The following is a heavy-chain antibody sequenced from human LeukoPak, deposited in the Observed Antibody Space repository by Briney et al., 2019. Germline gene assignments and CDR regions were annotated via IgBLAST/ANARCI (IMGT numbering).Heavy chain of an antibody. CDR3: ARKYGSSSRHCSGGSCYEDYYYYMDV. J-gene: IGHJ6*03. CDR1: GGSFSGYY. V-gene: IGHV4-34*01. D-gene: IGHD2-15*01. Sequence: SETLSLTCAVYGGSFSGYYWSWIRQPPGKGLEWIGEINPSGSTNYNPSLKSRVTISVDTSKNQFSLKLSSVTAADTAVYYCARKYGSSSRHCSGGSCYEDYYYYMDVWGKGTTVTVSS. CDR2: INPSGST.